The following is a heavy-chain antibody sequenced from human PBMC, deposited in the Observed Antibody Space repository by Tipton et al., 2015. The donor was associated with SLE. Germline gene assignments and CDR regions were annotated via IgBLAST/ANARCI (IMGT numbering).Heavy chain of an antibody. D-gene: IGHD6-19*01. J-gene: IGHJ5*02. CDR3: AREEYSSGWTGVHWFDP. V-gene: IGHV4-59*01. CDR2: IYYSGST. CDR1: GGSISSYY. Sequence: TLSLTCTVSGGSISSYYWSWIRQPPGKGLEWIGYIYYSGSTNYNPSLKSRVTISVDTSKNQFSLKLSSVTAADPAVYYCAREEYSSGWTGVHWFDPWGQGTLVTVSS.